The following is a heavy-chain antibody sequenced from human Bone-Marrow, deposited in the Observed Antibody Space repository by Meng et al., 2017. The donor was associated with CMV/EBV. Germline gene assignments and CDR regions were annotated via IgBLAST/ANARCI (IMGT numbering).Heavy chain of an antibody. D-gene: IGHD3-22*01. V-gene: IGHV3-21*01. CDR2: ISSSSSYI. CDR1: GFTFSSYS. Sequence: GGSLRLSCAASGFTFSSYSMNWVRLAPGKGLEWVSSISSSSSYIYYADSVKGRFTISRDNAKNSLYLQMNSLRAEDTAVYYCARDPRPRYYYDSSPLWGQGTLVTVSS. J-gene: IGHJ4*02. CDR3: ARDPRPRYYYDSSPL.